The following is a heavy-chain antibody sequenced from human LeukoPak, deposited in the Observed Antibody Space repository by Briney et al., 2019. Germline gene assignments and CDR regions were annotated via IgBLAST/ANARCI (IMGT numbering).Heavy chain of an antibody. V-gene: IGHV3-21*01. J-gene: IGHJ3*02. CDR2: ISSRSSYI. Sequence: GGSLRLSCAASGFIFSNYSMNWVRQAPGKGLEWVSSISSRSSYIYDADSVKGRFTISRDNAKNSLYLQMNSLRAEDTAVYYCARTLIVGAIGDAFDIWGQGTMVTVSS. CDR1: GFIFSNYS. CDR3: ARTLIVGAIGDAFDI. D-gene: IGHD1-26*01.